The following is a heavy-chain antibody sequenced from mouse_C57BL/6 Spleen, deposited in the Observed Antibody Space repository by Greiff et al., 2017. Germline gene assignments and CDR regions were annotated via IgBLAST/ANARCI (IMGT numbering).Heavy chain of an antibody. CDR3: ARLYYDYDD. CDR1: GYTFTSYW. V-gene: IGHV1-50*01. Sequence: QVQLQQPGAELVKPGASVKLSCKASGYTFTSYWMQWVKQRPGQGLEWIGEIDPSDSYTNYNQKFKGKATLTVDTSSSTAYMQLSSLTSEDSAVYYCARLYYDYDDCGQGTTLTVSS. CDR2: IDPSDSYT. D-gene: IGHD2-4*01. J-gene: IGHJ2*01.